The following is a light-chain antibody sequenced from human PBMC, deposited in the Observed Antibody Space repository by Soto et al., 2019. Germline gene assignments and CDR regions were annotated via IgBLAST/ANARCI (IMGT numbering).Light chain of an antibody. CDR3: SSYTSGSARV. Sequence: QSVLTQPASVSGSPGQSITISCTGTSSDIGGYNYVSWYQQHPGKAPKVMIYEVSRRPSGVSHRFSGSKSGNTASLTISGLQAEDEADYYCSSYTSGSARVFGTGTKVTVL. CDR1: SSDIGGYNY. V-gene: IGLV2-14*01. CDR2: EVS. J-gene: IGLJ1*01.